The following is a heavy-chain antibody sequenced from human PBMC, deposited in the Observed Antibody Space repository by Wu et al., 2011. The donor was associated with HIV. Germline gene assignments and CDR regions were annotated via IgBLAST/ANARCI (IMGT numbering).Heavy chain of an antibody. D-gene: IGHD2-8*01. J-gene: IGHJ2*01. V-gene: IGHV1-69*14. CDR2: IIPIFGTA. Sequence: QVQLVQSGAEVKKPGSSVKVSCKASGATFSSYAISWVRQAPGQGLEWMGRIIPIFGTANYAQKFQGRITISADTSTTTVYMDLSSLRSEDTAVYFCARAPNPGRYFDLWGRGTLVTVSS. CDR1: GATFSSYA. CDR3: ARAPNPGRYFDL.